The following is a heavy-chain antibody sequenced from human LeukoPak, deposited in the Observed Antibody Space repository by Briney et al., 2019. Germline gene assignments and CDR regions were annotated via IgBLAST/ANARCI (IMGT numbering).Heavy chain of an antibody. Sequence: KASQTLSLTCIVSGGSISSGDYYWSWIRQPPGKGLEWIGYIYYGRSTYYNSSLKSRVTISIDTSKNQFSLKLSSVTAADTAVYYCARAPIGVVTFFDYWGQGTLVTVSS. CDR1: GGSISSGDYY. V-gene: IGHV4-30-4*08. CDR2: IYYGRST. CDR3: ARAPIGVVTFFDY. J-gene: IGHJ4*02. D-gene: IGHD3-3*01.